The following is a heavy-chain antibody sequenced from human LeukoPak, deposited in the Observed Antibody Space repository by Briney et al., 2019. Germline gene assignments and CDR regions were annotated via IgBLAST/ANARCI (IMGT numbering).Heavy chain of an antibody. CDR2: IYYTGST. J-gene: IGHJ6*03. CDR1: GGSISTYY. Sequence: ASETLSLTCTVSGGSISTYYWSWIRQPPGKGLEWIGYIYYTGSTNYNPSLKSRLTISVDTSKNQFSLKLSSVTAADTAVYYCARSVEGYCSGGSCYSYYYYMDVWGKGTTVTVSS. CDR3: ARSVEGYCSGGSCYSYYYYMDV. V-gene: IGHV4-59*01. D-gene: IGHD2-15*01.